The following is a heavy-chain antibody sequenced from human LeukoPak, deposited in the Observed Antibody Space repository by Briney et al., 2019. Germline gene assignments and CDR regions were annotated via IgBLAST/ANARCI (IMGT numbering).Heavy chain of an antibody. Sequence: GGSLRLSCEGSAFIFSGHWMSWVRQAPGKGLEWVGRIKSKPDGGAIDYAAPVKGRFIISRDDSKVMLYLQMNSLKTEDTGVYYCTRDKLELRQFDYWGQGTLDTVSS. CDR3: TRDKLELRQFDY. D-gene: IGHD1-26*01. J-gene: IGHJ4*02. CDR2: IKSKPDGGAI. V-gene: IGHV3-15*01. CDR1: AFIFSGHW.